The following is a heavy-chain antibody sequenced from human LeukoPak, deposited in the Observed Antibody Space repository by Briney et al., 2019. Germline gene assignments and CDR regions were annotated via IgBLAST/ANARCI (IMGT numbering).Heavy chain of an antibody. D-gene: IGHD6-13*01. CDR2: INHSGST. CDR1: GGSFSGYY. Sequence: SETLSLTCAVYGGSFSGYYWSWIRQPPGKGLEWIGEINHSGSTNYNPSLKSRVTISVDTSKNQFSLKLSSVTAADTAVYYCARGLRVIAAAGTFGADLRAKKPFDYWGQGTLVTVSS. J-gene: IGHJ4*02. CDR3: ARGLRVIAAAGTFGADLRAKKPFDY. V-gene: IGHV4-34*01.